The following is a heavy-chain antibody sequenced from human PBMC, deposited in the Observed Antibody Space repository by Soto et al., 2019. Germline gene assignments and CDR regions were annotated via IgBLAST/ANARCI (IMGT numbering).Heavy chain of an antibody. D-gene: IGHD1-26*01. CDR2: IYASGSP. J-gene: IGHJ4*02. CDR3: ARGVGSSPPQY. Sequence: PSETLSLTCTISGGPVSVYHWSWIRQSTGQGLEWIGYIYASGSPYYNPSLRSRVTISADTSKNQISLKLTSPTAADTAVYYCARGVGSSPPQYWGRGTLVTVSS. CDR1: GGPVSVYH. V-gene: IGHV4-59*02.